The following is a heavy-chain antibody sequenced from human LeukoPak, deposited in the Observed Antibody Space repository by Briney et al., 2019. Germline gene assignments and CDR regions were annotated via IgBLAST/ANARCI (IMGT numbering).Heavy chain of an antibody. CDR1: GMTFDRHG. Sequence: GGSLRLSCVVSGMTFDRHGMHWVRQPPGKGLEWLAFIKYDGSRTDYEDSVQGRFTVSRDNSKNTLYLEINSLRAEDTAIYYCVKDTIFTVDPFDYWGQGTLVTVSS. CDR3: VKDTIFTVDPFDY. D-gene: IGHD3-3*01. V-gene: IGHV3-30*02. CDR2: IKYDGSRT. J-gene: IGHJ4*02.